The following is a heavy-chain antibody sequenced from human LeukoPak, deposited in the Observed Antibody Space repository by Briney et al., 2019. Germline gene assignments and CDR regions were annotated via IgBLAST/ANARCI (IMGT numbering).Heavy chain of an antibody. CDR3: AKDLGGGSGCYDL. V-gene: IGHV3-74*01. D-gene: IGHD6-19*01. J-gene: IGHJ2*01. CDR2: INGDGSST. Sequence: GGSLRLSCAASAFTFTTYWMHWVRQAPGKGLVWVSRINGDGSSTTYADSVKGRFTISRDNSKNTLYLQMNSLRAEDTAVYYCAKDLGGGSGCYDLWGRGTLVTVSS. CDR1: AFTFTTYW.